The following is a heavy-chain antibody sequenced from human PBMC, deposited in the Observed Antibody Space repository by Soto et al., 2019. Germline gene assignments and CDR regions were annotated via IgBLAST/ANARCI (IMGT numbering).Heavy chain of an antibody. CDR3: ARDRGSSWYNWFDP. Sequence: GGSLRLSCAASGFTFSSYSMNWFRQAPGKGLEWVSYISSSSSTIYYADSVKGRFTISRDNAKNSLYLQMNSLRDEDTAVYYCARDRGSSWYNWFDPWGQGTLVTVSS. CDR1: GFTFSSYS. V-gene: IGHV3-48*02. CDR2: ISSSSSTI. D-gene: IGHD6-13*01. J-gene: IGHJ5*02.